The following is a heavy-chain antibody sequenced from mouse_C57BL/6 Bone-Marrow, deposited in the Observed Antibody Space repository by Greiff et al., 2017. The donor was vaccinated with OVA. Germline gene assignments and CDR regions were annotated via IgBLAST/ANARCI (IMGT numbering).Heavy chain of an antibody. J-gene: IGHJ4*01. Sequence: EVKLMESGGDLVKPGGSLKLSCAASGFTFSSYGMSWVRQTPDKRLEWVATISSGGSYTYYPDSVKGRFTISRDNAKNTLYLQRSSLKSEDTAMYYCATTVVADAMDYWGQGTSVTVSS. D-gene: IGHD1-1*01. CDR1: GFTFSSYG. CDR3: ATTVVADAMDY. CDR2: ISSGGSYT. V-gene: IGHV5-6*01.